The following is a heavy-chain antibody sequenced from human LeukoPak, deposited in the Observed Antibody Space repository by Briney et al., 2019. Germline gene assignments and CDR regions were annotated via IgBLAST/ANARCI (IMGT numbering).Heavy chain of an antibody. J-gene: IGHJ4*02. CDR1: GFIFRNYD. CDR2: VWYDGSSK. D-gene: IGHD3-10*01. Sequence: GGSLRLSCAASGFIFRNYDMHWVRQAPGKGLEWVAYVWYDGSSKYLANSVKGRFTISRDDSRNTLCLQMNSLRAEDTAVYYCAKDRGTARSSHFDYWGQGTLVTVSS. CDR3: AKDRGTARSSHFDY. V-gene: IGHV3-30*02.